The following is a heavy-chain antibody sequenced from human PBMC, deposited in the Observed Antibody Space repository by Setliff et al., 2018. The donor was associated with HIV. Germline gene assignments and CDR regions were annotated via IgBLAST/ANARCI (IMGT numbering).Heavy chain of an antibody. J-gene: IGHJ6*04. D-gene: IGHD3-10*01. CDR2: IVPILNTG. V-gene: IGHV1-69*13. CDR3: ARGKGVGGVIITGGLDV. CDR1: GGTFRSHE. Sequence: ASVKVSCKASGGTFRSHEISWVRQAPGQGLEWMGGIVPILNTGNYAPKFQGRVTITADESTTTAYMELSSLRSEDTAVYYCARGKGVGGVIITGGLDVWGKGTTVTVSS.